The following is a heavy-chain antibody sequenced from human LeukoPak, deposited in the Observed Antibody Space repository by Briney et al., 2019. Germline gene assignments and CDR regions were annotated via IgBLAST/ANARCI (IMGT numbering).Heavy chain of an antibody. CDR1: GFTFSSYW. J-gene: IGHJ4*02. V-gene: IGHV3-74*01. CDR3: ARGARYSSSWYLDYGDYPFDY. D-gene: IGHD6-13*01. Sequence: GGSLRLSCAASGFTFSSYWMHWVRQAPGNGLVWVSRINSDGSSTSYADSVKGRFTISRDNAKNTLYLQMNSLRAEDTAVYYCARGARYSSSWYLDYGDYPFDYWGQGTLVTVSS. CDR2: INSDGSST.